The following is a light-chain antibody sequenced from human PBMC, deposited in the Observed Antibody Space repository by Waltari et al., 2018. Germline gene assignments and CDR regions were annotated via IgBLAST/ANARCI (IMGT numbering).Light chain of an antibody. Sequence: EIVMTQSPVTLSVSPGESATLSCRASQSVNNNLAWYQQKPGQAPRLLMYGASTRATDIPARFSGSGSGTEFTLTITSLQSEDCAVYYCQQYNNWPPLTFGQGTNLEIK. J-gene: IGKJ2*01. V-gene: IGKV3-15*01. CDR3: QQYNNWPPLT. CDR2: GAS. CDR1: QSVNNN.